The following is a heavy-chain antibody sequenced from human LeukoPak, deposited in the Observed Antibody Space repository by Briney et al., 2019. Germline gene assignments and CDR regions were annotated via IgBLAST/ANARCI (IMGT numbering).Heavy chain of an antibody. CDR3: AKDQLNRFCSSGSCSITHDY. CDR2: ITGSTYRT. CDR1: GFTVSSNY. J-gene: IGHJ4*02. D-gene: IGHD2-15*01. V-gene: IGHV3-23*01. Sequence: GGSLRLSCAASGFTVSSNYMSWVRQAPGMGLEWVSGITGSTYRTYYADSVRGRFTISRDNSKNTLYLQMNSLRDDDTAVYYCAKDQLNRFCSSGSCSITHDYWGQGTLVTVSS.